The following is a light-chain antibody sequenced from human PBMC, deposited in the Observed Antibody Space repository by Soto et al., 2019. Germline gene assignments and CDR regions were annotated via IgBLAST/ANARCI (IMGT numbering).Light chain of an antibody. CDR3: QQYYNYPLT. CDR1: QSVSTS. V-gene: IGKV1-5*03. Sequence: DIQMTQSPSTLSASVGDRVTITCRASQSVSTSLAWYLRQPGKAPKLLIYQASTLGSGVPSRFSGSGSVTEFTLTISSLQPDDFATYYCQQYYNYPLTFGGGTKMEI. CDR2: QAS. J-gene: IGKJ4*01.